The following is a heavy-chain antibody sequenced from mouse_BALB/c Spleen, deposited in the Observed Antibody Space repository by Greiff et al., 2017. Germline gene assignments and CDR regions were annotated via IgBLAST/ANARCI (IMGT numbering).Heavy chain of an antibody. D-gene: IGHD2-1*01. CDR2: IYPGSGNT. CDR3: ARWRVYGNYAMDY. CDR1: GYAFTNYW. Sequence: VQVVESGAELVRPGTSVKISCKASGYAFTNYWLGWVKQRPGHGLEWIGDIYPGSGNTYYNEKFKGKATLTADKSSSTAYMQLSSLTSEDSAVYFYARWRVYGNYAMDYWGQGTSVTVSS. J-gene: IGHJ4*01. V-gene: IGHV1-63*01.